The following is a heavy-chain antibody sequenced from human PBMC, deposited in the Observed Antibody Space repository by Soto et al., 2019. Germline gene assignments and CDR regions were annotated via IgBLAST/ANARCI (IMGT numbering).Heavy chain of an antibody. J-gene: IGHJ4*02. CDR2: IIPIFGTA. D-gene: IGHD4-17*01. Sequence: SVKVSCKASGGTFSSYAISWVRQAPGQGLEWMGGIIPIFGTANYAQKFQGRVTITADESTSTAYMELSSLRSEDTAVYYCARGNPTTVTFDYWGQGTLVTVSS. CDR3: ARGNPTTVTFDY. V-gene: IGHV1-69*13. CDR1: GGTFSSYA.